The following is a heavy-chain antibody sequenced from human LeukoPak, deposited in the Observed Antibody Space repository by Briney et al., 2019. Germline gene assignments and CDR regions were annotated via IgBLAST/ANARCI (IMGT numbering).Heavy chain of an antibody. V-gene: IGHV3-9*01. Sequence: GGSVRLSCGASGFTFDDCAMHWVRQAPGKGLEWVSGISWNSNNIGYADSVKGRFTISRDNAKNSLYLQMNSLRAEDTALYYCAKDIYTYGSSVDYWGQGTLVTVSS. J-gene: IGHJ4*02. D-gene: IGHD5-18*01. CDR2: ISWNSNNI. CDR3: AKDIYTYGSSVDY. CDR1: GFTFDDCA.